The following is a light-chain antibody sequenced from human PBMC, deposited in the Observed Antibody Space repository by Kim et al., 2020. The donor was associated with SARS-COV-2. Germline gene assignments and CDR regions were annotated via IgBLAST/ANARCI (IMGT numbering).Light chain of an antibody. J-gene: IGKJ2*01. V-gene: IGKV1-12*01. CDR2: AAS. Sequence: ASVADRVCITCRASQNIYSWLAWYQQIPGKAPGLLIYAASSLQSGVPARFSGSGSGIEFTLSITNLQPEDFATYYCQQANSFPHTFGQETKLDI. CDR1: QNIYSW. CDR3: QQANSFPHT.